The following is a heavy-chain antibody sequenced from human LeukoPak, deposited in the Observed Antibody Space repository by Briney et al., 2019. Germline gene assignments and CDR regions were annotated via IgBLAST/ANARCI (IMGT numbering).Heavy chain of an antibody. CDR2: IHSSGSYI. V-gene: IGHV3-21*01. Sequence: GAYLRPSVAAPGFTISSYSRNWLRQATGKGLEWVSSIHSSGSYIYYADSVKGRFTISRDNAKKSLFLQMNSLTAEDTGVYYCARDLSGWADYWGQGTLVTVSS. D-gene: IGHD6-19*01. CDR1: GFTISSYS. J-gene: IGHJ4*02. CDR3: ARDLSGWADY.